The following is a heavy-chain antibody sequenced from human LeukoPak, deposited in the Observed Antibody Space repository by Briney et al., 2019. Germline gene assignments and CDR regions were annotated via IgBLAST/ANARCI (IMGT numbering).Heavy chain of an antibody. CDR1: GFTFSSYA. V-gene: IGHV3-23*01. CDR2: ISGSGGST. J-gene: IGHJ4*02. Sequence: GGSLRLSCAASGFTFSSYAMSWVRQAPGKGLEWVSAISGSGGSTYYADSVKGRFTISRDNSKNTLYLQMNSLRAEDTAVYYCAKDWYYYDSSGSPTDFDYRGQGTLVTVSS. D-gene: IGHD3-22*01. CDR3: AKDWYYYDSSGSPTDFDY.